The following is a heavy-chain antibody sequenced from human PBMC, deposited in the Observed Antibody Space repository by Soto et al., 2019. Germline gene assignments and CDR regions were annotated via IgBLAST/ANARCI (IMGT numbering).Heavy chain of an antibody. CDR2: ISGSGGST. CDR1: GFTFSDYG. D-gene: IGHD3-9*01. J-gene: IGHJ6*02. CDR3: AKDNRNWLGGQYNYYGMDV. V-gene: IGHV3-23*01. Sequence: PGGSLRLSCAESGFTFSDYGMTWVRQAPGKGLEWVSGISGSGGSTYYADSVQGRFTISRGYSKNTLHLQMNRLRAEDTAVYYCAKDNRNWLGGQYNYYGMDVWGQGPTVNVS.